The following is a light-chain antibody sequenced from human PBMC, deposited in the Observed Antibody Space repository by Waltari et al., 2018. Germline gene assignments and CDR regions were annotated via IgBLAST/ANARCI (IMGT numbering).Light chain of an antibody. CDR1: SSDIGTYKL. CDR2: DVN. Sequence: QSALTQTATVSGSPGQSITISCTGTSSDIGTYKLVSWYQQHPGKAPTLIIYDVNKRPSGVSSRFSGSKSGNTASLTISGLQAADEADYYCCSYAGSAISVFGGGTKVTVL. CDR3: CSYAGSAISV. V-gene: IGLV2-23*02. J-gene: IGLJ3*02.